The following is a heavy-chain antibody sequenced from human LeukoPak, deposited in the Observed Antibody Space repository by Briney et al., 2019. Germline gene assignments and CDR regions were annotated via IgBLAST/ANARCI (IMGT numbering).Heavy chain of an antibody. CDR3: ARSSGWFRFDY. D-gene: IGHD6-19*01. J-gene: IGHJ4*02. CDR2: IYYSGST. Sequence: SETLSLTCTVSGGSISSYYWTWIRQPPGKGLEWIGYIYYSGSTNYNPSLKSRVTMSVDTSENQFSLKLSSVTAADTAVYYCARSSGWFRFDYWGQGILVTVSS. V-gene: IGHV4-59*01. CDR1: GGSISSYY.